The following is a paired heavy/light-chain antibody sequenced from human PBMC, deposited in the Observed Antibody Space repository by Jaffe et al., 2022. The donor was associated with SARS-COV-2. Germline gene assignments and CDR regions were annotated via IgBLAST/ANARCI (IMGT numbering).Heavy chain of an antibody. J-gene: IGHJ4*02. V-gene: IGHV4-39*01. CDR1: GGSVGGTTYH. CDR2: IYYGGGLYDRGNT. CDR3: ARQYSGNWAFDL. D-gene: IGHD6-13*01. Sequence: QLQLQESGPGLVKPAETVSLTCRVSGGSVGGTTYHWAWIRQSPGKGLEWIGSIYYGGGLYDRGNTYYNPSLRSRVSISIDTSRKQFSMKKEFYLTLSSVTAADTAVYYCARQYSGNWAFDLWGQGTRVRVSS.
Light chain of an antibody. CDR3: MLYVGNDVV. CDR1: SGSVSTTYF. Sequence: QTVVTQEPSLSVSPGGTVTLTCALSSGSVSTTYFPSWYQQIPGQAPRPLIYSTHIRSSGVPDRFSGSVLGNKVALTITGAQPDDEADYYCMLYVGNDVVFGGGTKLTVL. CDR2: STH. J-gene: IGLJ2*01. V-gene: IGLV8-61*01.